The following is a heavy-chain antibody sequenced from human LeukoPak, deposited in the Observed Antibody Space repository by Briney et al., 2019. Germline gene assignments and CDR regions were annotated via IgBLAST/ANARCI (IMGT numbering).Heavy chain of an antibody. CDR1: GFTFSSYG. D-gene: IGHD3-22*01. CDR3: AKDELDSSGSLGY. J-gene: IGHJ4*02. V-gene: IGHV3-33*03. CDR2: IWYDGSNK. Sequence: GRSLRLSCAASGFTFSSYGMHWVRQAPGKGLEWVAVIWYDGSNKYYADSVKGRFTISRDNSKNSLYLQMNSLRTEDTALYYCAKDELDSSGSLGYWGQGTLVTVSS.